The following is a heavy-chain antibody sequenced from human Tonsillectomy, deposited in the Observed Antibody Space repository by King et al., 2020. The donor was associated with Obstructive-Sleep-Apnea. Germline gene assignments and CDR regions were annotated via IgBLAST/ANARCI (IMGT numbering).Heavy chain of an antibody. V-gene: IGHV1-69*01. D-gene: IGHD3-3*01. CDR2: IIPIFGTA. CDR3: ARDRGLRLWEWLSADDGMDV. Sequence: VQLVESGAEVKKPGSSVKVSCKASGGTFSSYAISWVRQAPGQGLEWMGGIIPIFGTANYAQKFQGRVTITADESTSTAYMELSSLRSEDTAVYYCARDRGLRLWEWLSADDGMDVWGQGTTVTVSS. J-gene: IGHJ6*02. CDR1: GGTFSSYA.